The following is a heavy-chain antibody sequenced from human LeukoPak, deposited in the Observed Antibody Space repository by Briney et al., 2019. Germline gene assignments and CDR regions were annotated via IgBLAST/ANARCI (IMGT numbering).Heavy chain of an antibody. J-gene: IGHJ4*02. Sequence: PGGSLRLSCAASGFTFTSYWIGWVRQMPGKGLEWMGIIYPGDSDTRYSPSFQGQVTISADKSISTAYLQWSSLKASDTAMYYCASGGYSSMYYFDYWGQGTLVTVSS. CDR1: GFTFTSYW. V-gene: IGHV5-51*01. CDR2: IYPGDSDT. D-gene: IGHD6-13*01. CDR3: ASGGYSSMYYFDY.